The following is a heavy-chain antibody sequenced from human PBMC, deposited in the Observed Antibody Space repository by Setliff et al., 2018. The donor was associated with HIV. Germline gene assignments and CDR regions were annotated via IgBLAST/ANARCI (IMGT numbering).Heavy chain of an antibody. CDR3: ARVLWELPQGDY. CDR2: ISAYNGNT. D-gene: IGHD1-26*01. V-gene: IGHV1-18*01. CDR1: GYTFTSYG. Sequence: ASVKVSCKASGYTFTSYGIIWVRQAPGQGLEWMGWISAYNGNTNYAQKLLGRVTMTTDTSTSTAYMELRSLRSDDTAVYYCARVLWELPQGDYWGQGTLVTVSS. J-gene: IGHJ4*02.